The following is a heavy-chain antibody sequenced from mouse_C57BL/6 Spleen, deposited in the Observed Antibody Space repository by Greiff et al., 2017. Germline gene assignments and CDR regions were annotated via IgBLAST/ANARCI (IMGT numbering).Heavy chain of an antibody. CDR3: ARDSNQGYFDV. Sequence: VQRVESGAELVRPGASVKLSCKASGYTFTDYYINWVKQRPGQGLEWIARIYPGSGNTYYNEKFKGKATLTAEKSSSTAYMQLSSLTSEDSAVYCCARDSNQGYFDVWGTGTTVTVSS. CDR2: IYPGSGNT. V-gene: IGHV1-76*01. J-gene: IGHJ1*03. D-gene: IGHD2-5*01. CDR1: GYTFTDYY.